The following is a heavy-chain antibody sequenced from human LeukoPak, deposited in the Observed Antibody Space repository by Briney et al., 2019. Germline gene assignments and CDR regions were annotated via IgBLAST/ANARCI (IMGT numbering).Heavy chain of an antibody. V-gene: IGHV3-9*01. Sequence: GRALRLSCAASGFTFDDYAMHWVRQAPGKGLEWVSGISWNSGSIGYADSVKGRFTISRDNAKNSLYLQMNSLRAEDTAVYYCARAGLRWQPGYFDYWGQGTLVTVSS. D-gene: IGHD4-23*01. J-gene: IGHJ4*02. CDR2: ISWNSGSI. CDR1: GFTFDDYA. CDR3: ARAGLRWQPGYFDY.